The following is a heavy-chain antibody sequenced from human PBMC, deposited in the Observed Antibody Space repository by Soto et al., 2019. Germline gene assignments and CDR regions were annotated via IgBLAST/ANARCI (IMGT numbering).Heavy chain of an antibody. D-gene: IGHD2-2*01. CDR2: IYHSGST. CDR3: ARDRGYCSSTSCYLYYGMDV. V-gene: IGHV4-30-2*01. J-gene: IGHJ6*02. Sequence: SETLSLTCAVSGGSISSGGYSWSWIRQPPGKGLEWIGYIYHSGSTYYNPSLKSRVTISVDRPKNQFSLKLSSVTAADTAVYYCARDRGYCSSTSCYLYYGMDVWGQGTTVTVSS. CDR1: GGSISSGGYS.